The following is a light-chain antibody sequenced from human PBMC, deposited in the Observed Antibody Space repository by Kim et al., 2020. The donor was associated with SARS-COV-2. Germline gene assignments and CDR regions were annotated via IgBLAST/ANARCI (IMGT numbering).Light chain of an antibody. CDR1: QGVGISY. J-gene: IGKJ4*01. CDR2: GAS. CDR3: QQYGSSPLT. Sequence: SPGERAPPPCRAGQGVGISYLAWYQRKPGPAPRLLIYGASSRATGIPDRFSGSGSGTDFTLTISRLEPEEFAVYYSQQYGSSPLTFGGGTKVDIK. V-gene: IGKV3-20*01.